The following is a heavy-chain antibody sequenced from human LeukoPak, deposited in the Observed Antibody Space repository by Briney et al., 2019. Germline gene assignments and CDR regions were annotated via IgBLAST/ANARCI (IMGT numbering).Heavy chain of an antibody. CDR2: ISNDGNKK. Sequence: GGSLRLSCAASGFTFSSYTMHWVRQAPGKGLEWVALISNDGNKKYYADSVKGRFTISRDNSKNTLYLQMNSLRAEDTAVYYCASRSIAAREPDRDYYYMDVWGKGTTVTVSS. J-gene: IGHJ6*03. D-gene: IGHD6-6*01. CDR3: ASRSIAAREPDRDYYYMDV. V-gene: IGHV3-30-3*01. CDR1: GFTFSSYT.